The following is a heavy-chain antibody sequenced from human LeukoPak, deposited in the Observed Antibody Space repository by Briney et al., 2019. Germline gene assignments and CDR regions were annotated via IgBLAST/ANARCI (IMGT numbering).Heavy chain of an antibody. CDR3: AKDLPSGSYQTGFDY. CDR2: INSDGSST. J-gene: IGHJ4*02. Sequence: PGGSLRLSCAASGFTISSHSMNWVRQAPGKGLVWVSRINSDGSSTSYADSVKGRFTISRDNAKNTLYLQMNSLRAEDTAVYYCAKDLPSGSYQTGFDYWGQGTLVTVSS. CDR1: GFTISSHS. V-gene: IGHV3-74*01. D-gene: IGHD1-26*01.